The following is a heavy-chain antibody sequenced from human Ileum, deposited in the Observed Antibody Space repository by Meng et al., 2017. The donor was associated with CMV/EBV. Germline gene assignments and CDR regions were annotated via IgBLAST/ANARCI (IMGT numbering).Heavy chain of an antibody. CDR2: INGSNGIT. J-gene: IGHJ4*02. CDR1: GYNFTNCD. CDR3: ARIGNGAHFDY. V-gene: IGHV1-3*01. Sequence: SCKASGYNFTNCDMQWLRQAHGQGLEWMGWINGSNGITKYSQKFQGRVTFTRDTSASTGFMEVSSLRYEDTAVYYCARIGNGAHFDYWGQGTLVTVSS. D-gene: IGHD4-17*01.